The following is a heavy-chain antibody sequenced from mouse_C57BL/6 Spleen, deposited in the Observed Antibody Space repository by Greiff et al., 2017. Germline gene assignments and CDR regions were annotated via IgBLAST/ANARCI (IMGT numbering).Heavy chain of an antibody. Sequence: QVQLQQSGAELVKPGASVKISCKASGYAFSSYWMNWVKQRPGKGLEWIGQIYPGDGDTNYNGKFKGKATLTADKSSSTAYMQLSSLTSEDSAVYFCARNYYDYDVYYFDYWGQGTTLTVSS. CDR2: IYPGDGDT. V-gene: IGHV1-80*01. CDR1: GYAFSSYW. CDR3: ARNYYDYDVYYFDY. J-gene: IGHJ2*01. D-gene: IGHD2-4*01.